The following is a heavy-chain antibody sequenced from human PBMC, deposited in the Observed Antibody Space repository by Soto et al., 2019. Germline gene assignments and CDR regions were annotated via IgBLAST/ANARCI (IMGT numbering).Heavy chain of an antibody. J-gene: IGHJ6*02. CDR2: IKQDGSEK. CDR1: GFTFSSYW. Sequence: GGSLRLSCAASGFTFSSYWMSWVRQAPGKGLEWVANIKQDGSEKYYVDSVKGRFTISRDNAKNSLYLQMNSLRAEDPAVYYCARDRVVPAATSYYYYYGMDVWGQGTTVTVSS. V-gene: IGHV3-7*01. CDR3: ARDRVVPAATSYYYYYGMDV. D-gene: IGHD2-2*01.